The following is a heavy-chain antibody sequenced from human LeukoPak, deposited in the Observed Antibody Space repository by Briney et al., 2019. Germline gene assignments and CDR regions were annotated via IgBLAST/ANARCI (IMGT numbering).Heavy chain of an antibody. CDR1: GGSIRSSYYY. V-gene: IGHV4-39*07. D-gene: IGHD3-3*01. Sequence: TSETLSLTCTVSGGSIRSSYYYWGWIRQPPGTGLEWIGEINHSGSTNYNPSLKSRVTISVDTSKNQFSLKLSSVTAADTAVYYCASHIFGWAARWAYFDYWGQGTLVTVSS. CDR3: ASHIFGWAARWAYFDY. J-gene: IGHJ4*02. CDR2: INHSGST.